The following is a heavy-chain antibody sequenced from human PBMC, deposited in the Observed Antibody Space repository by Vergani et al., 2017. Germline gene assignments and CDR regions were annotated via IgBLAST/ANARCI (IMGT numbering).Heavy chain of an antibody. J-gene: IGHJ4*02. D-gene: IGHD3-22*01. CDR1: GGSFFNSRYY. V-gene: IGHV4-39*01. CDR3: ARHVTQDYYNDSDYFDY. CDR2: MDYNVRA. Sequence: QLQLQESGPGLVKPSGTLSLTCSVTGGSFFNSRYYWGWIRQPPGKGLEWIGSMDYNVRAYYTPSLRRRVAISIDTSKMQFSLKLYSLTAADTAIYYCARHVTQDYYNDSDYFDYWGLGTLVTVSS.